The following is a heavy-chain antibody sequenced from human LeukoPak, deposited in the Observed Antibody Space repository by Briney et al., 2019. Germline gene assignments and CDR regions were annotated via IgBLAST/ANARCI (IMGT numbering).Heavy chain of an antibody. CDR3: AKTLQWLGPAQMDV. J-gene: IGHJ6*04. CDR2: ISSSSSYI. D-gene: IGHD6-19*01. CDR1: GFTFNTYK. Sequence: GGSLRLSCAASGFTFNTYKMNWVRQAPGKGLEWVSSISSSSSYIYYADSVKGRFTISRDNAKNSLYLQMNSLRAEDTAVYYCAKTLQWLGPAQMDVWGKGTTVTVSS. V-gene: IGHV3-21*01.